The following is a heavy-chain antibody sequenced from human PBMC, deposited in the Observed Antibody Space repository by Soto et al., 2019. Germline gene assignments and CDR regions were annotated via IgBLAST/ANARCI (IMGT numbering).Heavy chain of an antibody. Sequence: SVKVSCKASGGTFSSYAISWVRQAPGQGLEWMGGIIPIFGTANYAQKFQGRVTITADESTSTAYMELSSLRSEDTAVYYCARLQHAPRMGYYGMAVWGQGTTVTVSS. D-gene: IGHD4-4*01. J-gene: IGHJ6*02. CDR2: IIPIFGTA. V-gene: IGHV1-69*13. CDR1: GGTFSSYA. CDR3: ARLQHAPRMGYYGMAV.